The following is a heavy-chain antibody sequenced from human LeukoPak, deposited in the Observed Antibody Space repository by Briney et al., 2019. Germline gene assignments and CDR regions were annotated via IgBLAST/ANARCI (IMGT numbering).Heavy chain of an antibody. CDR2: INQDERQK. D-gene: IGHD5-18*01. V-gene: IGHV3-7*01. CDR3: ARGPSGYNAGKFDS. CDR1: GFTFSAYW. J-gene: IGHJ4*02. Sequence: PGGSLRLSCAASGFTFSAYWMNWVRQAPGRGLEWVANINQDERQKYSLDSVKGRFTIYRDNPKNSLYLQMNSLREEGTAVYYCARGPSGYNAGKFDSWGQGVLVTVSS.